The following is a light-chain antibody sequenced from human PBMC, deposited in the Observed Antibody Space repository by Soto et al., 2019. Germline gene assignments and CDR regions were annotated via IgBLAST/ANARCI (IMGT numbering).Light chain of an antibody. CDR2: GAS. J-gene: IGKJ2*01. CDR3: NQYNNCPSIT. Sequence: EIVMTQSQATLSVSPGERATLSCRASQRVSSNLAWYQQKPGQAPRLLIYGASTRATGIPARFSGSGSGTEFTLTITSLQSEDFAVYYCNQYNNCPSITFGKGTKLDIK. CDR1: QRVSSN. V-gene: IGKV3-15*01.